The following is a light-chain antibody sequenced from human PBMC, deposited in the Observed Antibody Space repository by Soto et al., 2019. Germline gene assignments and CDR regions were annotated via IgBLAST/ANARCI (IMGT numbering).Light chain of an antibody. CDR2: KAS. Sequence: DIQMTQSPSTLSAFVGDRVTITCRASQSISTWLAWYQQKPGKVPKLLIFKASSLQSGVPSRFSGSGSGTDFTLTISSLQPDDFATYYCQQYSPSSRTLGQGTKV. CDR3: QQYSPSSRT. V-gene: IGKV1-5*03. CDR1: QSISTW. J-gene: IGKJ1*01.